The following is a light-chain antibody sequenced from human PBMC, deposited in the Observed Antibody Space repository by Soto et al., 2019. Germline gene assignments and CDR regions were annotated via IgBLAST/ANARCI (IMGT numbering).Light chain of an antibody. CDR1: ISDVGYSNY. CDR3: SSYTSSSIYV. CDR2: DVS. J-gene: IGLJ1*01. Sequence: QSALTQPASLSGSPGQSIAISCTGTISDVGYSNYVSWYQQLPGKAPKLMIYDVSDRPSGVSNRFSGSKSGSTASLTISGLQAEDEADYYCSSYTSSSIYVFGSGTKVTVL. V-gene: IGLV2-14*01.